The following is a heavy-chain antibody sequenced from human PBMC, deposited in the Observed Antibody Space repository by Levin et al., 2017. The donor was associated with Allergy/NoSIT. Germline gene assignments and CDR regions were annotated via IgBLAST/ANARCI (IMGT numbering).Heavy chain of an antibody. V-gene: IGHV2-70*04. D-gene: IGHD5-18*01. CDR3: ARSPGYIYPDY. CDR2: IDWDDDK. J-gene: IGHJ4*02. CDR1: GFSLSTSGMR. Sequence: TLSLTCTFSGFSLSTSGMRVSWIRQPPGKALEWLARIDWDDDKFYSTSLKTRFTISKDTSKNQVVLTMTNMDPVDTATYYCARSPGYIYPDYWGQGTLVTVSS.